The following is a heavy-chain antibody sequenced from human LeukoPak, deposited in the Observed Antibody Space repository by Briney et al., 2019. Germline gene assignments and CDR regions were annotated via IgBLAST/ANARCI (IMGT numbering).Heavy chain of an antibody. V-gene: IGHV3-21*01. CDR2: ISTSGGFI. J-gene: IGHJ4*02. CDR1: GFTFRTYG. D-gene: IGHD5-18*01. Sequence: GGSLTLTCAASGFTFRTYGRNWVRQAPGKGLEWVSSISTSGGFIYYADSVKGRFTISRDNAKNSLYLQMNSLRAEDTAVFYCVGIYSYGYVSFWGQGTLVTVSS. CDR3: VGIYSYGYVSF.